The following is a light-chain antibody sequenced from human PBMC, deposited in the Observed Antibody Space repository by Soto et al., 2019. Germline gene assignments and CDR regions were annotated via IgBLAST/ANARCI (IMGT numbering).Light chain of an antibody. CDR3: QQVNSYPLT. CDR2: TAS. CDR1: QGISKY. Sequence: DIQLTQSPSFLSASVGDRVAITCRASQGISKYLAWYQQKPGNAPKLLIYTASILQNGVPSRFSGTGSATEFSLTISSLQPEDFATYYCQQVNSYPLTFGGGTKLEIK. J-gene: IGKJ4*01. V-gene: IGKV1-9*01.